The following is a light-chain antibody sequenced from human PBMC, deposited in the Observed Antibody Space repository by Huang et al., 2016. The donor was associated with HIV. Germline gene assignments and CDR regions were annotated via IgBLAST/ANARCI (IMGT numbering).Light chain of an antibody. V-gene: IGKV3-15*01. CDR1: QSVSSN. CDR3: QQYNNWPRT. Sequence: EIVMTQSPATLSVSPGERATLPCRASQSVSSNLAWYQQKPGQAPRLLIYGASTRATGSPARFRGSGSGTEFTLTISSLQSEDFAVYYCQQYNNWPRTFGQGTKVEIK. J-gene: IGKJ1*01. CDR2: GAS.